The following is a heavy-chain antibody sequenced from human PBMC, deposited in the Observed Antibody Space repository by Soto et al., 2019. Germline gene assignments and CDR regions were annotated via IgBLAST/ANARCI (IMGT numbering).Heavy chain of an antibody. J-gene: IGHJ4*02. CDR1: GFSLSNARMG. CDR3: SRIRSLSVAGTNYFDY. CDR2: IFSNDEK. Sequence: QVTLKESGPVLVKPTETLTLTCTVSGFSLSNARMGVSWIRQPPWKALECLAHIFSNDEKSYSTSLKRRLTISKDNSKRQVGLTMTNRDPVDTATYSCSRIRSLSVAGTNYFDYWGQGTLVTVSS. D-gene: IGHD6-19*01. V-gene: IGHV2-26*01.